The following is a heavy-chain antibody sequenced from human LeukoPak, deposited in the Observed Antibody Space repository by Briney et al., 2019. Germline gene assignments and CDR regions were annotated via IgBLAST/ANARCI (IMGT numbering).Heavy chain of an antibody. D-gene: IGHD1-26*01. J-gene: IGHJ4*02. V-gene: IGHV4-59*01. CDR3: ARHSLWSGSYLPTVLDY. Sequence: SETLSLTCTVSGGSISSYYWSWIRRPPGKGLEWIGYIYWSGTTNYNPSLESRVTISVDTSKNQFSLKLTSVTAADTAMYYCARHSLWSGSYLPTVLDYWGQGILVTVSS. CDR1: GGSISSYY. CDR2: IYWSGTT.